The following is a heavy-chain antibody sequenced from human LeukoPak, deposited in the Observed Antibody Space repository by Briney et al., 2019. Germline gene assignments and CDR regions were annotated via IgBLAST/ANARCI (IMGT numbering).Heavy chain of an antibody. J-gene: IGHJ4*02. Sequence: PSETLSLTCAVYGGSFSGYYWSWIRQPPGKGLEWIGEINHSGSTNYNPSLKSRVTISVDTSKNQFSLKLSSVTAADTAVYYCARGRYYDSSGYYRSFDYWGQGTLVTVSS. CDR3: ARGRYYDSSGYYRSFDY. CDR1: GGSFSGYY. D-gene: IGHD3-22*01. CDR2: INHSGST. V-gene: IGHV4-34*01.